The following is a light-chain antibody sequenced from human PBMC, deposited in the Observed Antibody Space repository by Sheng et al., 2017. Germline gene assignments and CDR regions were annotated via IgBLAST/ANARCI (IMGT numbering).Light chain of an antibody. J-gene: IGKJ1*01. CDR2: SAS. CDR3: QQYNSYSRV. CDR1: QDIRNS. V-gene: IGKV1-17*03. Sequence: DIQMTQSPSAMSASVGDRVTITCRASQDIRNSLAWFQHKPGKVPQRLIYSASRLQSGVPSRFSGSGSGAEFTLTISSLQPDDFATYYCQQYNSYSRVFGQGTKVEIK.